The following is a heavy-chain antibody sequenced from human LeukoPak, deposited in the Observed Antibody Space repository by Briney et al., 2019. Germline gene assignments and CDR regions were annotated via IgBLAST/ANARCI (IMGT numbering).Heavy chain of an antibody. D-gene: IGHD3-22*01. J-gene: IGHJ4*02. CDR2: INHNGST. CDR3: ARGRYYYDSSGYYGN. CDR1: GGSFSGYY. Sequence: SETLSLTCAVYGGSFSGYYWSWIRQPPGKGLEWIGEINHNGSTNYNPSLKSRVTISVDTSKNQFSLKLSSVTAADTAVYYCARGRYYYDSSGYYGNWGQGTLVTVSS. V-gene: IGHV4-34*01.